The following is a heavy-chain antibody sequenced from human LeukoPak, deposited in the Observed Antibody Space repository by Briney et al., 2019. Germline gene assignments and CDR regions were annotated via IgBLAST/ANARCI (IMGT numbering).Heavy chain of an antibody. D-gene: IGHD3-3*01. V-gene: IGHV4-39*01. CDR3: ARHSGLRSPFDP. J-gene: IGHJ5*02. CDR1: GGSISTTNCY. CDR2: IYSSGNT. Sequence: SETLSRTCTVSGGSISTTNCYWGWIRQPPGRDLEWIGSIYSSGNTYYNPSLESRVTISVDTSKNQLSLKLTSATAADTSVYYCARHSGLRSPFDPWGQGTLVTVSS.